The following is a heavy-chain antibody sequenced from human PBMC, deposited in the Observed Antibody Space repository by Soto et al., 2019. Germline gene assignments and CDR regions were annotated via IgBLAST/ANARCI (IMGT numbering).Heavy chain of an antibody. J-gene: IGHJ4*02. CDR3: ARAYHRGSYRVMSPFGPLFDY. V-gene: IGHV4-34*01. D-gene: IGHD3-16*02. CDR2: INHSGST. Sequence: SETLSLTCAVYGGSFSGYYWSWIRQPPGKGLEWIGEINHSGSTNYNPSLKSRVTISVDTSKNQFSLKLSSVTAADTAVYYCARAYHRGSYRVMSPFGPLFDYWGQGTLVTVSS. CDR1: GGSFSGYY.